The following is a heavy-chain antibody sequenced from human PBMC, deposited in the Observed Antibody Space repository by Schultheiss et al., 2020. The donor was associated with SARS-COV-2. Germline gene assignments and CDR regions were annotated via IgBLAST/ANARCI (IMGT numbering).Heavy chain of an antibody. CDR1: GYTFTSYD. CDR2: FDPEDGET. D-gene: IGHD3-22*01. V-gene: IGHV1-24*01. Sequence: ASVKVSCKASGYTFTSYDINWVRQAPGKGLEWMGGFDPEDGETIYAQKFQGRVTMTEDTSTDTAYMELSSLRSEDTAVYYCATADAKYYYDSSGYYAGGWFDPWGQGTLVTV. J-gene: IGHJ5*02. CDR3: ATADAKYYYDSSGYYAGGWFDP.